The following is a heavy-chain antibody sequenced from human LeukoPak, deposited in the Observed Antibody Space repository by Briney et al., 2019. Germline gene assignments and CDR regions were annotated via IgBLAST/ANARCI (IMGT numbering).Heavy chain of an antibody. CDR3: ARVRYRLAETYIDY. Sequence: GASVKVSCKASGYTFTGYYMHWVRQAPGQGLEWMGWINPNSGDTNYAQKFQGRVTMTRDTSISTAYMELSSLRSDDTAVYYCARVRYRLAETYIDYWGQGTLVTVSS. CDR2: INPNSGDT. J-gene: IGHJ4*02. CDR1: GYTFTGYY. V-gene: IGHV1-2*02. D-gene: IGHD3-16*01.